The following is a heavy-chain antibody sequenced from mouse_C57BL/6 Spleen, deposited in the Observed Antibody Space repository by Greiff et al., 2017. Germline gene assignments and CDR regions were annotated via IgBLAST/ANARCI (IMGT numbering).Heavy chain of an antibody. CDR2: IYPGNSDT. D-gene: IGHD4-1*01. CDR1: GYTFTSYW. V-gene: IGHV1-5*01. J-gene: IGHJ4*01. Sequence: EVQLQQSGTVLARPGASVKMSCKTSGYTFTSYWMHWAKQRPGQGLEWIGAIYPGNSDTSYNQKYKGKAKLTAVTSASTAYMELSSLTNEDSAVYYCTRNWDGYYAMDYWGQGTSVTVSS. CDR3: TRNWDGYYAMDY.